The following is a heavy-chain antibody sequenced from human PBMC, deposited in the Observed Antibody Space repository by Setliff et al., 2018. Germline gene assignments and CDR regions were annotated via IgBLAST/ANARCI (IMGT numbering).Heavy chain of an antibody. CDR3: ARERGDIVTTTSYYYYLDV. J-gene: IGHJ6*03. Sequence: SVKVSCKASGGTFSSYAINWVRQAPGQGLEWMGGIIPMFGTTNYAQRFQGRVTITTDESTSTAYMELSSLRSEGTAVYYCARERGDIVTTTSYYYYLDVWGKGTTVTVSS. D-gene: IGHD5-12*01. V-gene: IGHV1-69*05. CDR2: IIPMFGTT. CDR1: GGTFSSYA.